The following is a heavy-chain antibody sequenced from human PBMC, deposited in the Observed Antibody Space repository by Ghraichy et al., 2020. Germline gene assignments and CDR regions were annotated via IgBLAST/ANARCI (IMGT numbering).Heavy chain of an antibody. V-gene: IGHV4-39*01. CDR3: ARTGHSYGQGHFDY. CDR1: GGSISSSSYY. J-gene: IGHJ4*02. CDR2: IYYSGST. D-gene: IGHD5-18*01. Sequence: ESLNISCTVSGGSISSSSYYWGWIRQPPGKGLEWIGSIYYSGSTYYNPSLKSRVTISVDTSKNQFSLKLSSVTAADTAVYYCARTGHSYGQGHFDYWGQGTLVTVSS.